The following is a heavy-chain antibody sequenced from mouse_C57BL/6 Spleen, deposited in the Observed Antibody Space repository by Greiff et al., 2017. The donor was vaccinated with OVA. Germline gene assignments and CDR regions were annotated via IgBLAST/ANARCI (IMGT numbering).Heavy chain of an antibody. CDR2: IDPSDSET. D-gene: IGHD4-1*02. J-gene: IGHJ1*03. V-gene: IGHV1-52*01. CDR1: GYTFTSYW. Sequence: QVQLQQPGAELVRPGSSVKLSCKASGYTFTSYWMHWVKQRPIQGLEWIGNIDPSDSETHYNQKFKDKATLTVDKSSSTAYMQLSSLTSEDSAVYYCATSTGPYWYFDVWGTGTTVTVSS. CDR3: ATSTGPYWYFDV.